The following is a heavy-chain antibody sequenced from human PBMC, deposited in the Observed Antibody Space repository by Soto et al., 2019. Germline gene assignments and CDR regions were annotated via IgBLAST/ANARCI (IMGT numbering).Heavy chain of an antibody. V-gene: IGHV4-59*01. CDR1: GGSISSYY. D-gene: IGHD2-15*01. CDR2: IYYSEST. Sequence: SETLSLTCTVSGGSISSYYWSWIRQPPGKGLEWIGYIYYSESTNYNPSLKSRVTISVDTSKNQFSLKLSSVTAADTAVYYCAREVENWFDPWGQGTPVTVSS. CDR3: AREVENWFDP. J-gene: IGHJ5*02.